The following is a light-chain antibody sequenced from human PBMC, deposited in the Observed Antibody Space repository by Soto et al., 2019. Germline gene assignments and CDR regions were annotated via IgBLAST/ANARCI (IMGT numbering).Light chain of an antibody. J-gene: IGLJ2*01. CDR1: SSDVGGYVY. V-gene: IGLV2-8*01. CDR2: EVN. Sequence: QSALTQPPSASGSPGQSVTISCTGTSSDVGGYVYVSWYQQYPGKAPKLMIFEVNKRASGVPDRFSGSKSGNTASLTVSGLQAEDEAAYYCSSYAGINTDVIFGGGTKLTVL. CDR3: SSYAGINTDVI.